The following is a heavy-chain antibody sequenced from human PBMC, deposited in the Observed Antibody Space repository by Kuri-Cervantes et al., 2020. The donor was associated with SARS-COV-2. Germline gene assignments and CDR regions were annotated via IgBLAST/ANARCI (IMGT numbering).Heavy chain of an antibody. Sequence: GESLKISCAASGFTFSSYAMSWVRQAPGKGLEWVSAISGSGGSTYYADSVKGRFTISRDNAKNTLYLQMNSLRAEDTAVYYCAREGYYYDSTEANREGINAFDIWGQGTMVTVSS. CDR2: ISGSGGST. CDR3: AREGYYYDSTEANREGINAFDI. V-gene: IGHV3-23*01. D-gene: IGHD3-22*01. CDR1: GFTFSSYA. J-gene: IGHJ3*02.